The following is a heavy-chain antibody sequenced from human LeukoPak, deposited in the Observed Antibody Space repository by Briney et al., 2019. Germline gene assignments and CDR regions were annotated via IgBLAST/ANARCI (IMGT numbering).Heavy chain of an antibody. CDR1: GFSFSDYS. J-gene: IGHJ4*02. V-gene: IGHV3-7*01. CDR3: ARVSYKLERGPVDY. D-gene: IGHD1-1*01. CDR2: IKQDGSEK. Sequence: AGGSLRLSCAASGFSFSDYSMNWVRQAPGKGLEWVANIKQDGSEKYYVDSVKGRFTISRDNAKNSLYLQMNSLRAEDTAVYYCARVSYKLERGPVDYWGQGTLVTVSS.